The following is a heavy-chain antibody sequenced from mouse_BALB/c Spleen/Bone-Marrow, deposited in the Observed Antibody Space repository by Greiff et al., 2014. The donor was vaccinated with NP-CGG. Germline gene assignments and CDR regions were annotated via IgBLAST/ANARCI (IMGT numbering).Heavy chain of an antibody. CDR3: ARDENVGIYWYFDV. CDR1: GFTFTDYY. Sequence: EVQGVESGGGSVQPGGSLRLSCATSGFTFTDYYMSWVRQPPGKALEWLGFIRNKANGYTTEYSASVKGRFTISRDNSQRILYLQMNTLGAEDSATYYCARDENVGIYWYFDVWGAGTTVIVSS. V-gene: IGHV7-3*02. J-gene: IGHJ1*01. CDR2: IRNKANGYTT.